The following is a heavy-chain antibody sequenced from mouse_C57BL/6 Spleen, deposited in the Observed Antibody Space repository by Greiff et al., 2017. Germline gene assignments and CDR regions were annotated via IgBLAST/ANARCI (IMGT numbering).Heavy chain of an antibody. CDR2: IDPSDSYT. D-gene: IGHD1-1*01. Sequence: VQLQQPGAELVMPGASVKLSCKASGYTFTSYWMHWVKQRPGQGLEWIGEIDPSDSYTNYNQKFKGKSTLTVDKSSSTAYMQHSSLTSEDSAVXYCARPYYYGSSYYAMDYWGQGTSVTVSS. V-gene: IGHV1-69*01. J-gene: IGHJ4*01. CDR3: ARPYYYGSSYYAMDY. CDR1: GYTFTSYW.